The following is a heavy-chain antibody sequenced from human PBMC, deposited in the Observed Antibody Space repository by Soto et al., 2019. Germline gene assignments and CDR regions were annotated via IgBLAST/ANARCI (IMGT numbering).Heavy chain of an antibody. J-gene: IGHJ3*02. CDR3: VRGVGTQLWSLFYN. CDR2: LNSDGSTT. V-gene: IGHV3-74*01. CDR1: GFTFSNYW. D-gene: IGHD5-18*01. Sequence: EVQLVESGGGLVQAGGSLRLSCAASGFTFSNYWMHWVRQAPGKGLVWVSRLNSDGSTTNYADSVKGRFTISRDNAKNTLYLQMKSLRSEDKAVYYCVRGVGTQLWSLFYNWGQGTMVTVSS.